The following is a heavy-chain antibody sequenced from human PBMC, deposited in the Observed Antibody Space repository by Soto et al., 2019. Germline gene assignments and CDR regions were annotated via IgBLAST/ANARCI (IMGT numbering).Heavy chain of an antibody. CDR1: GYTCTSYG. V-gene: IGHV1-18*01. D-gene: IGHD6-13*01. CDR2: ISAYNGNT. Sequence: QVQLVQFGAEVKKPGASVKVSCKASGYTCTSYGISWVRQAHGQGLEWMGWISAYNGNTNYAQKLQGRVTMTTDSSTSPAYLELRSLRSDDTAVYYCARSIAAAVDFDYWGQGTLVTVSS. J-gene: IGHJ4*02. CDR3: ARSIAAAVDFDY.